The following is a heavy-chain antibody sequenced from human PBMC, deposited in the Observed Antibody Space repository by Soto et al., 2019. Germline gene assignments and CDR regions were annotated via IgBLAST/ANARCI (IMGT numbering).Heavy chain of an antibody. Sequence: SETLSLTCAVYGGSFSGYYWSWIRQPPGKGLEWIGEINHSGSTNYNPSLKSRVTISVDTSKNQFSLKLSSVTAADTAVYYCARGLRVRGVITFDIWGQGTMVTVSS. J-gene: IGHJ3*02. CDR2: INHSGST. D-gene: IGHD3-10*01. V-gene: IGHV4-34*01. CDR3: ARGLRVRGVITFDI. CDR1: GGSFSGYY.